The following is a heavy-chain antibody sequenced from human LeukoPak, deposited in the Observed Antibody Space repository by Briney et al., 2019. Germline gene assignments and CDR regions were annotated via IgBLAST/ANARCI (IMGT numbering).Heavy chain of an antibody. CDR3: ARVAPPGYYDFWSGSNYFDY. CDR1: GGSFSGYY. V-gene: IGHV4-34*01. CDR2: INHSGST. D-gene: IGHD3-3*01. J-gene: IGHJ4*02. Sequence: PSETLSLTCAVYGGSFSGYYWSWIRQPPGKGLEWIGEINHSGSTNYNPSLKSRVTISVDTSKNQFSLKLSSVTAADTAVYYCARVAPPGYYDFWSGSNYFDYWGQGTLVTVSS.